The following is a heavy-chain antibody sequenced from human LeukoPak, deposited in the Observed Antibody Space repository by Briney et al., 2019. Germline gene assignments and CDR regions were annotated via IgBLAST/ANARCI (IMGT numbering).Heavy chain of an antibody. J-gene: IGHJ4*02. CDR1: GGSFSGYY. D-gene: IGHD3-10*01. V-gene: IGHV4-34*01. Sequence: SETLSLTCAVYGGSFSGYYWSWIRQPPGKGLEWIGEINHSGSTNYNPSLKSRVTMSVDTSKNQFSLKLSSVTAADTAVYYCARGVLSGSGSYYNVGRDYWGQGTLVTVSS. CDR2: INHSGST. CDR3: ARGVLSGSGSYYNVGRDY.